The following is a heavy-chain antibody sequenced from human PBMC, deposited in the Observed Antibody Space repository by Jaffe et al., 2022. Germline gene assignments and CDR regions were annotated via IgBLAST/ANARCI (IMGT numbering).Heavy chain of an antibody. CDR2: ISYDGSNK. CDR3: AKGGYYGSGSIPGDYMDV. CDR1: GFTFSSYG. Sequence: QVQLVESGGGVVQPGRSLRLSCAASGFTFSSYGMHWVRQAPGKGLEWVAVISYDGSNKYYADSVKGRFTISRDNSKNTLYLQMNSLRAEDTAVYYCAKGGYYGSGSIPGDYMDVWGKGTTVTVSS. J-gene: IGHJ6*03. V-gene: IGHV3-30*18. D-gene: IGHD3-10*01.